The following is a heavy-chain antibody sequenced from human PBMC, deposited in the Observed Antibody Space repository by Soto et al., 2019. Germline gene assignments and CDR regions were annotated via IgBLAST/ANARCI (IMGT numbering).Heavy chain of an antibody. Sequence: GGSLRLSCAASGFTFSSYWMHWVRQAPGKGLVWVSRINSDGSSTSYADSVKGRFTISRDDAKNTLYLQMNSLRAEDTAVYYCARDTGYCSGGSCYIGDYYYGMDVWGQGTTVTV. CDR2: INSDGSST. J-gene: IGHJ6*02. V-gene: IGHV3-74*01. CDR1: GFTFSSYW. CDR3: ARDTGYCSGGSCYIGDYYYGMDV. D-gene: IGHD2-15*01.